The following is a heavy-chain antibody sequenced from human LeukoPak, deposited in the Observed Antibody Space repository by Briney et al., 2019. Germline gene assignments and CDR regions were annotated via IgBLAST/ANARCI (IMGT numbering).Heavy chain of an antibody. CDR2: ISGSGGST. J-gene: IGHJ4*02. Sequence: PGGSLRLSCTTSGFTFSSYAMSWVRQAPGKGLEWVSAISGSGGSTYYADSVKGRFTISRDNSKNTLYLQMNSLRAEDTAVYYCAKQELLVYALDYWGQGTLVTVSS. V-gene: IGHV3-23*01. D-gene: IGHD2-8*01. CDR3: AKQELLVYALDY. CDR1: GFTFSSYA.